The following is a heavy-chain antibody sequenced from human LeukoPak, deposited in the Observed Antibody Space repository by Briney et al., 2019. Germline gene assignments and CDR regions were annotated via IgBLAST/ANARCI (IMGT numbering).Heavy chain of an antibody. CDR2: ISSSGGYT. J-gene: IGHJ4*02. Sequence: AGGSLRLSCATSGFDFSRYSMNWVRQAPGKGLEWVSSISSSGGYTYYADSVKGRFTISRDNSKNTLYLQMNSLRAEDAAVYYCAKDSFPYYYDSSGYPYYDYWGQGTLVTVSS. CDR3: AKDSFPYYYDSSGYPYYDY. D-gene: IGHD3-22*01. CDR1: GFDFSRYS. V-gene: IGHV3-23*01.